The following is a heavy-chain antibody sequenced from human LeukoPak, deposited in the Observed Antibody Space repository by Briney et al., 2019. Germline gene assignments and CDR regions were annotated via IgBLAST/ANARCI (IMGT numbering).Heavy chain of an antibody. CDR2: MNPNSGNT. CDR1: GYTFTSYD. D-gene: IGHD3-10*01. J-gene: IGHJ4*02. V-gene: IGHV1-8*01. CDR3: ARGSVLVRGVIIRGVDY. Sequence: GASVKVSCKASGYTFTSYDINWVRQATGQGLEWMGWMNPNSGNTGYAQRFQGRVTMTRNTSISTAYMGLSSLNSEDTAVYYCARGSVLVRGVIIRGVDYWGQGTLVTVSS.